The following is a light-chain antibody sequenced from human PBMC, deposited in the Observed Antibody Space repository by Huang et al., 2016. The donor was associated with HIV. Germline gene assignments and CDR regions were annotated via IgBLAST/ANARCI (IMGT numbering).Light chain of an antibody. Sequence: DVVMTQSPLSLPVTLGQPASISCRSSRNIVHGDGNTYLNWFQQRPGQSPMRLIYKVSNRDSGVPDRVSGSGSGTDFTLKISRVEAEDVGIYYCMQGTHWPLTFGGGTKVEIQ. V-gene: IGKV2-30*02. J-gene: IGKJ4*01. CDR3: MQGTHWPLT. CDR2: KVS. CDR1: RNIVHGDGNTY.